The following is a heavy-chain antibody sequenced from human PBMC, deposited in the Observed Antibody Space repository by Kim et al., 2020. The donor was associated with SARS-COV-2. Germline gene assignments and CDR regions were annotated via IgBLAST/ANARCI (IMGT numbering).Heavy chain of an antibody. CDR1: GFTFSSYA. Sequence: GGSLRLSCAASGFTFSSYAMHWVRQAPGKGLEWVAVISYDGSNKYYADSVKGRFTISRDNSKNTLYLQMNSLRAEDTAVYYCARDGSGSPYSGYVSFDYWGQGTLVTVSS. V-gene: IGHV3-30*04. D-gene: IGHD5-12*01. CDR3: ARDGSGSPYSGYVSFDY. CDR2: ISYDGSNK. J-gene: IGHJ4*02.